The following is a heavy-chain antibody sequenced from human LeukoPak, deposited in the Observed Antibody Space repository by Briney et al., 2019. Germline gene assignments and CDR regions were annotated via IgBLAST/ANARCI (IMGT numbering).Heavy chain of an antibody. CDR3: AKARAYSGYDYYYFDY. D-gene: IGHD5-12*01. CDR1: GFTLSSHA. V-gene: IGHV3-23*01. CDR2: ISGSGGGT. Sequence: GGSLRLSCAASGFTLSSHAMTWVRQAPGKGLEWVSAISGSGGGTYYADSVKGRFTISRDNSKNTLYLQMNSLRAEDTAVYYCAKARAYSGYDYYYFDYWGQGTLVTVSS. J-gene: IGHJ4*02.